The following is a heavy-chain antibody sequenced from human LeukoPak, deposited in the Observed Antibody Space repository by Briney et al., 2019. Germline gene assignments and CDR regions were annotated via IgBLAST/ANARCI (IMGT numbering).Heavy chain of an antibody. Sequence: SETLSLTCTVSGGSISNYYWNWIRQPPGKGLEWIGYIYYSGSTNSNPSLKSRVTTSVGTSKNQFSLKLSSVTAADTAVYYCARAGQFISARPISFDYWGQGTLVTVSS. CDR1: GGSISNYY. CDR2: IYYSGST. J-gene: IGHJ4*02. D-gene: IGHD6-6*01. V-gene: IGHV4-59*01. CDR3: ARAGQFISARPISFDY.